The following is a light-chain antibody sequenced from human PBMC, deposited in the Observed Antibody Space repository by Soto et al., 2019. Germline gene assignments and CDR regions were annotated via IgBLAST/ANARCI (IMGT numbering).Light chain of an antibody. Sequence: EIVLTQSPGTLSLSPRERATLSCRASQIVSSSYLAWYQQKPGQAPRLLIHGASSRATGIPDRFSGSGSGTDFTLTISRLEAVDFAVYYCQQYGSSHLTFGGGTKVEIK. J-gene: IGKJ4*01. V-gene: IGKV3-20*01. CDR1: QIVSSSY. CDR3: QQYGSSHLT. CDR2: GAS.